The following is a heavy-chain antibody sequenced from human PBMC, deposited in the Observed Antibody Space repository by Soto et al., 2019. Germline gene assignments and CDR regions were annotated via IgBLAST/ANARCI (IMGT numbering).Heavy chain of an antibody. J-gene: IGHJ6*02. D-gene: IGHD5-12*01. V-gene: IGHV3-33*01. CDR2: IWYDGSNK. CDR3: ARGEEMATILAGMDV. Sequence: QVQLVESGGGVVQPGRSLRLSCAASGFTFSSYGMHWVRQAPGTGLEWVAVIWYDGSNKYYADSVKGRFTISRDNSKNTLYLQMNSLRAEDTAVYYCARGEEMATILAGMDVWGQGTTVTVSS. CDR1: GFTFSSYG.